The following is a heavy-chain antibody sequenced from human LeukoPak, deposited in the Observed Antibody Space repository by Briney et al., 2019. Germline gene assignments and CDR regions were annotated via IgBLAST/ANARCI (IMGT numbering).Heavy chain of an antibody. CDR3: ARGRIAVAGRNWFDP. V-gene: IGHV4-34*01. CDR1: GGSFSGYY. J-gene: IGHJ5*02. Sequence: PSETLSLTCAVYGGSFSGYYWSWIRQPPGKGLEWIGEINHSGSTNYNPSLKSRVTISVDTSKNQFSLKLNSVTAADTAVYYCARGRIAVAGRNWFDPWGQGTLVTVSS. D-gene: IGHD6-19*01. CDR2: INHSGST.